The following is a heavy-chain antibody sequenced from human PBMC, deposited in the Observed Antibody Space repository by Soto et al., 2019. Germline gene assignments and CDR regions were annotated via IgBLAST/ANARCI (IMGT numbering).Heavy chain of an antibody. J-gene: IGHJ6*02. CDR1: GYTFTSYD. D-gene: IGHD2-15*01. CDR3: ARERVYCSGGSCYYYYYGMDV. CDR2: MNPNSGNT. V-gene: IGHV1-8*01. Sequence: QVQLVQSGAEVKKPGASVKVSCKASGYTFTSYDINWVRQATGQGLKWMGWMNPNSGNTGYAQKFQGRVTMTRNTSISTAYMELSSLRSEDTAVYYCARERVYCSGGSCYYYYYGMDVWGQGTTVTVSS.